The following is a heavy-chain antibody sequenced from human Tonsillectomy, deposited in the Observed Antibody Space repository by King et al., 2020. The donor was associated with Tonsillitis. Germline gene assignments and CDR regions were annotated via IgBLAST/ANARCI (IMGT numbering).Heavy chain of an antibody. Sequence: VQLVESGGGLVEPGGSLRLSCTASGFTFSHAWMTWVRQAPGKGLQWVGRIKSKDDGGTADYTAPVRGRFTISRDDSTNTLYLQMNSLKTEDTAVYYCSTKIHPANGRRGDYWRQGTPLPLPS. J-gene: IGHJ4*02. CDR3: STKIHPANGRRGDY. CDR2: IKSKDDGGTA. CDR1: GFTFSHAW. D-gene: IGHD5-18*01. V-gene: IGHV3-15*05.